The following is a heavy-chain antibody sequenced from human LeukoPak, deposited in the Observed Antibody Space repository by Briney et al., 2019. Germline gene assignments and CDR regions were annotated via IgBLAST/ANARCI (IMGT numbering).Heavy chain of an antibody. D-gene: IGHD6-13*01. CDR1: GFTFSSYG. CDR3: AKVPSAAAAPRDV. J-gene: IGHJ6*02. V-gene: IGHV3-30*18. CDR2: TSYDGSNK. Sequence: PGGSLRLSCAASGFTFSSYGMHWVRQAPGKGLEWVAVTSYDGSNKYCADSVKGRFTISRDNSKNTLYLQMNSLRAEDTAVYYCAKVPSAAAAPRDVWGQGTTVTVSS.